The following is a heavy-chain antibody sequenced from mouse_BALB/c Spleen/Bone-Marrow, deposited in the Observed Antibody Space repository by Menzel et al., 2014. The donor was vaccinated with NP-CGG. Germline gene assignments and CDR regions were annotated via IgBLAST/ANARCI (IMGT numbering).Heavy chain of an antibody. CDR2: IDTSDSYT. Sequence: QVQLQQSGAELVMPGASVKMSCKASGYTFTDYWMHWVKQRPGQGLEWIGAIDTSDSYTSYNQKFKGKATLTVDESSSTAYMQLSSLTSEDSAAYYCAFYYGNYGDYWGQGTTLTVSS. D-gene: IGHD2-1*01. J-gene: IGHJ2*01. CDR3: AFYYGNYGDY. V-gene: IGHV1-69*01. CDR1: GYTFTDYW.